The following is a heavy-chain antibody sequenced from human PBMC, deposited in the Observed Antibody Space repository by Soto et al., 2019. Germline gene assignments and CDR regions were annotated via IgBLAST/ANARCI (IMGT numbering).Heavy chain of an antibody. Sequence: QVQLVESGGGVVQPGRSLRLSCAASGFTFSSYGMHWVRQAPGKGLEWVAVISYDGSNKYYADSVKGRFTISRDNSKNTLYLQMNSLRAEDTAVYYCAKDHYYYDSSGSPFDYWCQGTLVTVSS. V-gene: IGHV3-30*18. D-gene: IGHD3-22*01. CDR2: ISYDGSNK. CDR1: GFTFSSYG. J-gene: IGHJ4*02. CDR3: AKDHYYYDSSGSPFDY.